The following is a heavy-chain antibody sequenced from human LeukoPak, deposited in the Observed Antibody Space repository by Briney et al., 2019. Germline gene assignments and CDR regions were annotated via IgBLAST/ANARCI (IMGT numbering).Heavy chain of an antibody. V-gene: IGHV3-7*01. J-gene: IGHJ4*02. D-gene: IGHD3-10*01. CDR3: ARDGVARWGRFGDHRRWENRFDY. CDR1: GFTFSSYW. Sequence: GGSLRLSCAASGFTFSSYWMSWVRQAPGKGLEGVANIKQDGSEKYYVDSVKGRFTISRDNAKNSLYLQVNSLRADDTAVYYCARDGVARWGRFGDHRRWENRFDYWGQGTLVTVSS. CDR2: IKQDGSEK.